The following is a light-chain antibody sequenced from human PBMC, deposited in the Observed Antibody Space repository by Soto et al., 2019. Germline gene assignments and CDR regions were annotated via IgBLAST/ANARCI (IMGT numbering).Light chain of an antibody. CDR3: AAWDDSLNGTV. CDR2: SNN. CDR1: SSNIGSNT. V-gene: IGLV1-44*01. Sequence: QSVLTQPPSASGTPGQRVTISCSGSSSNIGSNTVNWYQQLPGTAPKLLIYSNNQRPSGVPDRFSGSKSGTSASLAISGLQSEDEADYYCAAWDDSLNGTVFGGGTKFTVL. J-gene: IGLJ3*02.